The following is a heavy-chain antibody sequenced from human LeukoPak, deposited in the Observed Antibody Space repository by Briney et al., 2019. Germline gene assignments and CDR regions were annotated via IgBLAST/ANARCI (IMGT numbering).Heavy chain of an antibody. CDR1: AFSFSRYD. CDR2: IHNNNSTR. CDR3: AKGDTS. J-gene: IGHJ5*02. Sequence: GGSLRLSCPPSAFSFSRYDMNWVRQAPGKRLEWLSYIHNNNSTRYHADSVRGRFTISRDNAKNSLYLRMNSLRTEDTAVYYCAKGDTSWGQGTLVTVSS. D-gene: IGHD2-21*02. V-gene: IGHV3-48*01.